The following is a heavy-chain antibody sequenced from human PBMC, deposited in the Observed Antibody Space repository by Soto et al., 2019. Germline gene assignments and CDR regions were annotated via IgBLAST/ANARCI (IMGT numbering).Heavy chain of an antibody. J-gene: IGHJ4*02. Sequence: SVKVSCKASGGTFSSYAISWVRQAPGQGLEWMGGIIPIFGTANYAQKFQGRVTITADESTSTAYMELSSLRSEDTAVYYCARESKTNYDILTGPLWYWGQGTLVTVSS. CDR1: GGTFSSYA. V-gene: IGHV1-69*13. CDR3: ARESKTNYDILTGPLWY. CDR2: IIPIFGTA. D-gene: IGHD3-9*01.